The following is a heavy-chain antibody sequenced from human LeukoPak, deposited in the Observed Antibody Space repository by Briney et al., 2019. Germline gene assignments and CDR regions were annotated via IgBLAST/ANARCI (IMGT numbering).Heavy chain of an antibody. CDR3: ARVFRGVVTSNWFDP. V-gene: IGHV4-59*01. Sequence: SETLSLTCTVSGVSTNGNYWTWIRQLPGKGLEWIGFVSDTGDTDYNPSLKSRLTISADTSKSQLSLSLSSVTAADTALYYCARVFRGVVTSNWFDPWGQGTLVTVSS. D-gene: IGHD3-3*01. CDR2: VSDTGDT. CDR1: GVSTNGNY. J-gene: IGHJ5*02.